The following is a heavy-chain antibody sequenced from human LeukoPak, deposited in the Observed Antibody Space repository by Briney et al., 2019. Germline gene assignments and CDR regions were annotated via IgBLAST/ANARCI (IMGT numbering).Heavy chain of an antibody. CDR2: IYGADTI. CDR3: ARGARGAYFDY. V-gene: IGHV3-66*01. D-gene: IGHD4/OR15-4a*01. Sequence: PGGSLRLSCAASGSTISSSYMSWVRQVPGKGLEWVSCIYGADTIYYADFVKDRFTISRDSNRNILYLQMNSLRADDTAVYYCARGARGAYFDYWGQGTLVTVSS. CDR1: GSTISSSY. J-gene: IGHJ4*02.